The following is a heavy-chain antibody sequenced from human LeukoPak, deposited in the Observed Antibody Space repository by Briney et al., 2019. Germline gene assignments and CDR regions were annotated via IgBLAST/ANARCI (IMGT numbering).Heavy chain of an antibody. J-gene: IGHJ4*02. CDR2: IHPNNGDT. Sequence: GDSVKVSCKASGYTFSGTGWYLYWLRQAPGQGLECMGWIHPNNGDTAYAQKFEGRVAMTRDTSISTAYMELRRLRPDDTAVYFCARDGPAQMVDLAYWGQGTLVTVSS. D-gene: IGHD3-10*01. CDR3: ARDGPAQMVDLAY. V-gene: IGHV1-2*02. CDR1: GYTFSGTGWY.